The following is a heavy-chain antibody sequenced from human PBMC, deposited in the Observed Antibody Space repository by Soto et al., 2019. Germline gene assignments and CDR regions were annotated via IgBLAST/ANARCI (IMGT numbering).Heavy chain of an antibody. D-gene: IGHD5-18*01. V-gene: IGHV4-34*01. CDR1: GGSFSGYY. Sequence: PSETLSLTCAVYGGSFSGYYWSWIRQPPGKGLEWIGEINHSGSTNYNPSLKSRVTISVDTSKNQFSLKLSSVTAADTAVYYCARGASAMLTGHYSGMDVWGQGTTVTVSS. CDR3: ARGASAMLTGHYSGMDV. J-gene: IGHJ6*02. CDR2: INHSGST.